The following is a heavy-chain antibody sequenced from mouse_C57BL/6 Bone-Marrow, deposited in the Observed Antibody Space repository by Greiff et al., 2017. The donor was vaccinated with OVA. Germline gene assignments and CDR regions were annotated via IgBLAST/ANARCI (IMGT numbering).Heavy chain of an antibody. Sequence: QVQLQQPGAELVKPGASVKMSCKASGYTFTSYWITWVKQRPGQGLEWIGDIYPGSGSTNSNEKFKSKATLTVDTSSSTAYMQLSSLTSKDSAVYYCAREYYVSSQCAYWGQGTLVTVSA. D-gene: IGHD1-1*01. CDR3: AREYYVSSQCAY. CDR2: IYPGSGST. V-gene: IGHV1-55*01. J-gene: IGHJ3*01. CDR1: GYTFTSYW.